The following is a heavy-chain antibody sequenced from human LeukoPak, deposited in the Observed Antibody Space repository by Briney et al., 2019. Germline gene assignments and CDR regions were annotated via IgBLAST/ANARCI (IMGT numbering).Heavy chain of an antibody. CDR2: IYYSGST. CDR1: VGSISTTSYY. Sequence: SETLSLTCTVSVGSISTTSYYWSWIRQPPGKGLEWIGHIYYSGSTNYNPSLKSRVTISVDTSKNQFSLKLSSVTAADTAVYYCARDSLNYYDSRAFDIWGQGTMVTVSS. J-gene: IGHJ3*02. CDR3: ARDSLNYYDSRAFDI. V-gene: IGHV4-61*01. D-gene: IGHD3-22*01.